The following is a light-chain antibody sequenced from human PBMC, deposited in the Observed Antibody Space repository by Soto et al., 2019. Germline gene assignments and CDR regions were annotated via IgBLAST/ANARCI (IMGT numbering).Light chain of an antibody. CDR3: QQYGSSPYT. Sequence: EMVLTQSPGALSLSPGERATLSCRASQSVSSSYLAWYQQKPGQAPRLLFYGASNRATGIPDRFSGTGSGTDFTLTISRLEPEDFAVYYCQQYGSSPYTFGLGTKVDSK. CDR1: QSVSSSY. CDR2: GAS. V-gene: IGKV3-20*01. J-gene: IGKJ2*01.